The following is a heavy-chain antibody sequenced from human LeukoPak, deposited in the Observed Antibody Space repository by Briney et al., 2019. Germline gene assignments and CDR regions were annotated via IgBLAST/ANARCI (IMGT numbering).Heavy chain of an antibody. CDR1: GGSNSSSSYY. D-gene: IGHD2-21*01. V-gene: IGHV4-39*01. Sequence: SETLSLTCTVSGGSNSSSSYYWGWIRQPPGTGLEWIGSIYYSGSTYYNPSLKSRVTMSVDTSKNQFSLKLSSVTAADTAVYYCARQVIAIRYFDYWGQGTLVTVSS. CDR2: IYYSGST. J-gene: IGHJ4*02. CDR3: ARQVIAIRYFDY.